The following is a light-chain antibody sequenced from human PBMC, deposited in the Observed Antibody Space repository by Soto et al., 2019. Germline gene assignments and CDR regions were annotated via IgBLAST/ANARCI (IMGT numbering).Light chain of an antibody. CDR1: QSVNSN. Sequence: EIMMTQSPATLAVSPGERAALSCRASQSVNSNFAWYQQRPGQAPRLLIYDASTRATDIPARFSGSGSGTEFTLTISSLQSEDLAVYYCQQYNNWPYTFGQGTKVETK. CDR3: QQYNNWPYT. CDR2: DAS. J-gene: IGKJ2*01. V-gene: IGKV3-15*01.